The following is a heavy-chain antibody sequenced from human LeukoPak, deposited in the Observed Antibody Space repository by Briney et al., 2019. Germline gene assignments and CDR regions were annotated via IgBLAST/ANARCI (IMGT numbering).Heavy chain of an antibody. CDR3: AKGANRSESNCSPWAMDV. J-gene: IGHJ6*02. CDR2: ITTSDGST. CDR1: GFTFSNYA. D-gene: IGHD2-2*01. V-gene: IGHV3-23*01. Sequence: GGSLRLSCAASGFTFSNYAMTWVRQAPGKGLECVSRITTSDGSTDYADSVKGRFTISRDNSKNTLFLQMNSLRAEDTAVYYCAKGANRSESNCSPWAMDVWGQGTTVTVSS.